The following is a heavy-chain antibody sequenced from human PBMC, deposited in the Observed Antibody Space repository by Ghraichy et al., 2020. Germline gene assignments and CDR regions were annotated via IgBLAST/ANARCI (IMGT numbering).Heavy chain of an antibody. D-gene: IGHD1-26*01. V-gene: IGHV4-34*01. J-gene: IGHJ4*02. Sequence: SETLSLTCVVYGGSFSGYYWSWIRQPPGKGLEWIGEINHSGSTNYNPSLKSRVTISVDTSKNQFSLKLSSVTAADTAVYYCARDRVGATQAPDFWGQGTLVTVSS. CDR3: ARDRVGATQAPDF. CDR2: INHSGST. CDR1: GGSFSGYY.